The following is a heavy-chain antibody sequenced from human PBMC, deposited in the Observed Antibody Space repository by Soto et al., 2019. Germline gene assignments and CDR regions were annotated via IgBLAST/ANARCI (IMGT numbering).Heavy chain of an antibody. CDR1: GGSFSGYY. Sequence: SETLSLTCAVYGGSFSGYYWSWIRQPPGKGLEWIGEVNQSGSTNYNPSLKSRVTISVDTSKNQFSLKLSSVTAADTAVYYCARDLLVPAAIHVGDWFDPWGQGTQVTVSS. CDR3: ARDLLVPAAIHVGDWFDP. CDR2: VNQSGST. J-gene: IGHJ5*02. V-gene: IGHV4-34*01. D-gene: IGHD2-2*01.